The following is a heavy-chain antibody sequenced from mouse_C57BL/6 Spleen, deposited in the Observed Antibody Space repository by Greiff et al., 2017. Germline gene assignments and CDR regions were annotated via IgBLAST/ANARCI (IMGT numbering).Heavy chain of an antibody. V-gene: IGHV1-9*01. CDR3: AKKRYYGSSPLLDFDV. D-gene: IGHD1-1*01. CDR2: ILPGSGST. J-gene: IGHJ1*03. CDR1: GYTFTGYW. Sequence: VQLQQSGAELMKPGASVKLSCKATGYTFTGYWIEWVKQRPGHGLEWIGEILPGSGSTNYNEKFKGKATFTADTSSNTAYMQLSSLTTEDSAIYYGAKKRYYGSSPLLDFDVWGTGTTVTVSS.